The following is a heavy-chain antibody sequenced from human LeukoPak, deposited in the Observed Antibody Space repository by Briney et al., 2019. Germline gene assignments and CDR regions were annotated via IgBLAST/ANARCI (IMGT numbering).Heavy chain of an antibody. CDR2: ISGDGGST. Sequence: GRSLRLSCAASGFTFDDYAMHWVHQAPGKGLEWVSLISGDGGSTYYADSVKGRFTISRDNSKNSLYLQMNSLRTEDTALYYCAKDVDYYDSTSFDYWGQGTLVTVSS. D-gene: IGHD3-22*01. CDR1: GFTFDDYA. CDR3: AKDVDYYDSTSFDY. V-gene: IGHV3-43*02. J-gene: IGHJ4*02.